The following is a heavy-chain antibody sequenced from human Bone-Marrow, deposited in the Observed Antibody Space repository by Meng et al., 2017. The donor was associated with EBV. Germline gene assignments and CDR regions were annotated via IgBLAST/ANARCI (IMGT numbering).Heavy chain of an antibody. CDR2: INPSGGST. CDR3: AREGLVVAATHGRYYFDY. D-gene: IGHD2-15*01. CDR1: GYTFTSYY. Sequence: QVQLVQSGAEVKKPXXSVKVSCKGSGYTFTSYYMHWVRQAPGQGLEWMGIINPSGGSTSYAQKFQGRVTMTRDTSTSTVYMELSSLRSEDTAVYYCAREGLVVAATHGRYYFDYWGQGTLVNVSS. V-gene: IGHV1-46*01. J-gene: IGHJ4*02.